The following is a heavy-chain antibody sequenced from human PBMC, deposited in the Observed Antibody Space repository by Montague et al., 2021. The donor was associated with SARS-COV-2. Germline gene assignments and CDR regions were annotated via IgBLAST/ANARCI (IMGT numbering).Heavy chain of an antibody. CDR3: ARREYSYGWGD. CDR2: IYYSGXT. D-gene: IGHD5-18*01. CDR1: GGSISSSSYY. V-gene: IGHV4-39*01. Sequence: SETLSLTCTVSGGSISSSSYYWGWIRQPPGQGLEWIGSIYYSGXTXYXXSLKRRVTISVDTSKNQFSLKLSSVTAADTALYYCARREYSYGWGDWGQGTLVTVSS. J-gene: IGHJ4*02.